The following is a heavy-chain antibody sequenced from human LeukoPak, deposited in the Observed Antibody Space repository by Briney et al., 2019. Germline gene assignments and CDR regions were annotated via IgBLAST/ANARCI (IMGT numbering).Heavy chain of an antibody. J-gene: IGHJ3*02. V-gene: IGHV3-23*01. CDR1: GFTFSSYA. Sequence: GGSLRLSCAASGFTFSSYAMSWVRQAPGKGLEWVSATSESGGTRNYVDSVKGRFTISRDNSKNTLYLQMSSLRAEDTAVYYCVREMATITCAFDIWGQGTMVTVSS. CDR3: VREMATITCAFDI. D-gene: IGHD5-24*01. CDR2: TSESGGTR.